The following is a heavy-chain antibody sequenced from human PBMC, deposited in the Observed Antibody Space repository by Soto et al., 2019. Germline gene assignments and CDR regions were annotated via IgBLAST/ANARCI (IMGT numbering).Heavy chain of an antibody. CDR1: GFTFSNAW. Sequence: GGSLRLSCAASGFTFSNAWMNWVRQAPGKGLEWVGRIKSKTDGGTTDYAAPVKGRFTISRDDSKNTLYLQMNSLRAEDTAVYYCAAAVAGNWDPFDYWGQGTLVTVPQ. CDR3: AAAVAGNWDPFDY. CDR2: IKSKTDGGTT. J-gene: IGHJ4*02. D-gene: IGHD6-19*01. V-gene: IGHV3-15*07.